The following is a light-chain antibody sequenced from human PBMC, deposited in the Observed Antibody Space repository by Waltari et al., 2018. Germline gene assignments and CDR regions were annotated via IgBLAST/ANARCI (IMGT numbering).Light chain of an antibody. CDR2: GAS. CDR3: QQLHSYPRT. CDR1: QGVSSY. V-gene: IGKV1-9*01. Sequence: DIQLTQSPSFLSAAVGDRVTTTCRASQGVSSYLAWYQQKPGKAPKVLIYGASTLQRGVPSRFSGSGSGTEFSLTIISLQPEDSATYYCQQLHSYPRTFGQGTKLEIK. J-gene: IGKJ2*02.